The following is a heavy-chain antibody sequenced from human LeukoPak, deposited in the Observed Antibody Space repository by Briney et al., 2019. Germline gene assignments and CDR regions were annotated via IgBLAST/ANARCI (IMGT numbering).Heavy chain of an antibody. CDR1: GFRFDDYG. D-gene: IGHD3-10*01. V-gene: IGHV3-23*01. CDR3: AKDLLKVGFGELFDY. J-gene: IGHJ4*02. CDR2: ISGSGSGGST. Sequence: GGSLRLSCAASGFRFDDYGMSWVRQAPGKGLEWVSSISGSGSGGSTYYADSVKGRFTISRDNSKNTLYLQMNSLRAEDTAVYYCAKDLLKVGFGELFDYWGQGTLVTVSS.